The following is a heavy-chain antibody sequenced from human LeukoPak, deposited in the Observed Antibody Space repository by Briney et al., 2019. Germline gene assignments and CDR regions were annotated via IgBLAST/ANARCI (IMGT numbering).Heavy chain of an antibody. Sequence: GGSLRLSCAASGFTFSSYNMNWVCQAPGKGLEWVSYITSSSNTIYYADSVKGRFTISRDNAKNSLYLQMNSLRAEDTAVYYCARRKDWCTSSSCHFDYWGQGTLVTVSS. D-gene: IGHD2-2*01. CDR3: ARRKDWCTSSSCHFDY. CDR1: GFTFSSYN. CDR2: ITSSSNTI. J-gene: IGHJ4*02. V-gene: IGHV3-48*01.